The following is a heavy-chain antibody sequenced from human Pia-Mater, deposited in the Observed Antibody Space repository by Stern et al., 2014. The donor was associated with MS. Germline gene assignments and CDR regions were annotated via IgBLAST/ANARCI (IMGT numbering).Heavy chain of an antibody. Sequence: VQLVQSGAEVKKPGASVKVSCKAFGYTFTSNKMHWVRQAPGQGLEWMGIINPGGGSARYGQKLQGRVTMTRDTSTSTVYMELTSLRSEDTAVYSCARDNGGWSVDSWGQGTLVIVSS. D-gene: IGHD6-19*01. CDR2: INPGGGSA. CDR1: GYTFTSNK. CDR3: ARDNGGWSVDS. V-gene: IGHV1-46*01. J-gene: IGHJ4*02.